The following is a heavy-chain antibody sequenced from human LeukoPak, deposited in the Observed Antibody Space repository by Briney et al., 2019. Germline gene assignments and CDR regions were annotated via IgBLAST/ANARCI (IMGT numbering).Heavy chain of an antibody. CDR2: ISGSGGST. CDR3: AKHKYQLLYNWFDP. CDR1: GFTFSSYA. Sequence: GGSLRLSCAASGFTFSSYAMSWVRQAPGKGLEWVSAISGSGGSTYYADSVKGRFTISRDDSKNTLYLQMNSLRAEDTAVYYCAKHKYQLLYNWFDPWGQGTLVTVSS. J-gene: IGHJ5*02. V-gene: IGHV3-23*01. D-gene: IGHD2-2*01.